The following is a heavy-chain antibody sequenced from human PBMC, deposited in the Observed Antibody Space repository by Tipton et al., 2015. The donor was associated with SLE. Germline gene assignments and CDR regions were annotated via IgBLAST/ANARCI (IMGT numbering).Heavy chain of an antibody. CDR2: IYYSGST. CDR1: GGSISSSSYY. J-gene: IGHJ4*02. D-gene: IGHD3-22*01. V-gene: IGHV4-39*07. CDR3: ARDEYRYDTTGYHLLGHFDF. Sequence: TLSLTCTVSGGSISSSSYYWGWIRQPPGKGLEWIGSIYYSGSTYYSPSLKSRVTISVEMSKNQVSLNLSSVTAADTAVYYCARDEYRYDTTGYHLLGHFDFWGQGTLVTVSS.